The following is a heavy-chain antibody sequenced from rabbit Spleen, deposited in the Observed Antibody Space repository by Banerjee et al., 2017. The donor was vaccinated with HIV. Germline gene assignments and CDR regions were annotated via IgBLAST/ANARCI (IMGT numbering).Heavy chain of an antibody. V-gene: IGHV1S40*01. CDR1: GVSFSISSY. CDR3: ARDGAGGSYFAL. J-gene: IGHJ4*01. Sequence: QSLEESGGDLVKPGASLTLTCTASGVSFSISSYMCWVRQAPGKGLEWIACIYPGSSGSAYYASWAKGRFTISRENAQNTVFLQMTSLTAADTATYFCARDGAGGSYFALWGQGTLVTVS. D-gene: IGHD8-1*01. CDR2: IYPGSSGSA.